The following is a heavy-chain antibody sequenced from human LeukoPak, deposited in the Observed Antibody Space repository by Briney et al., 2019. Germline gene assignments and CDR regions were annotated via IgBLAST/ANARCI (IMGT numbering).Heavy chain of an antibody. J-gene: IGHJ4*02. V-gene: IGHV3-48*04. CDR2: IGTSTTTI. D-gene: IGHD2-15*01. CDR1: GFTFSSYT. CDR3: ARAGYCSGGSCYDY. Sequence: GGSLRLSCAASGFTFSSYTMNWVRQPPGKGLEWVSNIGTSTTTIYYADSVKGRFTISRDNAKNSLYLQMNSLRAEDTAVYYCARAGYCSGGSCYDYWGQGTLVTVSS.